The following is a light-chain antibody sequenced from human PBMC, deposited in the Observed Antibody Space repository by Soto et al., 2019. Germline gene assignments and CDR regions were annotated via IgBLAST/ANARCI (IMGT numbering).Light chain of an antibody. J-gene: IGKJ5*01. CDR1: QSISSY. V-gene: IGKV1-39*01. CDR2: AAS. CDR3: QQANSFPIT. Sequence: DIQMTQSPSSLSASVGDRVTITCRASQSISSYLNWYQQKPGKAPKLLIYAASSLQSGVPSRFSGSGSGTGFTLTISSLQPEDFATYYCQQANSFPITFGQGTRLEIK.